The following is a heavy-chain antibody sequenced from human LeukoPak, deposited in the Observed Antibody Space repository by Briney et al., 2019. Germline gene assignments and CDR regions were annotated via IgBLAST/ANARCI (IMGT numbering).Heavy chain of an antibody. V-gene: IGHV3-48*03. CDR1: GFTFSNYE. CDR2: VNHDGASI. CDR3: ARGIWAAEMGDWFDP. Sequence: GGSLRLSCAASGFTFSNYEMNWVRQVPGKGLEWLSYVNHDGASIYYADSVKGRFTISRDNAKNSLYLQMNSLRAEDTAVYYCARGIWAAEMGDWFDPWGQGTLVTVSS. D-gene: IGHD6-13*01. J-gene: IGHJ5*02.